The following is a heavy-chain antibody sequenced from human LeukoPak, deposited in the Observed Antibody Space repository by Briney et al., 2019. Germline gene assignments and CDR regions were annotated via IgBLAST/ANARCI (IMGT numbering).Heavy chain of an antibody. CDR2: ISSSSSYI. CDR3: ARQRITIFGVVKWYFDY. V-gene: IGHV3-21*01. Sequence: GGSLRLSCAASGFTFSSYSMNWVRQAPGKGLEWVSSISSSSSYIYYADSVKGRFTISRDNAKNSLYLQMNSLRAEDTAVYYCARQRITIFGVVKWYFDYWGQGTLVTVSS. J-gene: IGHJ4*02. D-gene: IGHD3-3*01. CDR1: GFTFSSYS.